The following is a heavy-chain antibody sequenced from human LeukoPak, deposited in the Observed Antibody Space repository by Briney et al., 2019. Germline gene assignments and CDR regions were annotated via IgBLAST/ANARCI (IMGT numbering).Heavy chain of an antibody. Sequence: SETLSLTCAVYGGSFSGYYWSWIRQPPGKGLEWIGEINHSGSTNYNPSPKSRVTISVDTSKNQFSLKLSSVTAADTAVYYCARHSPPWSNYDSSGYYNDYWGQGTLVTVSS. V-gene: IGHV4-34*01. CDR1: GGSFSGYY. J-gene: IGHJ4*02. CDR3: ARHSPPWSNYDSSGYYNDY. CDR2: INHSGST. D-gene: IGHD3-22*01.